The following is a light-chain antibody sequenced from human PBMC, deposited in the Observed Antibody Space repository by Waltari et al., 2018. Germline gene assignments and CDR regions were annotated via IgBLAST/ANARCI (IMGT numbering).Light chain of an antibody. J-gene: IGKJ1*01. CDR1: QSVSRA. V-gene: IGKV3-20*01. CDR2: GAS. CDR3: QHYLRLPVT. Sequence: SCKTSQSVSRALAWYQQKPGQAPRLLIYGASTRTTGIPDRFSGSGSGTDFSLTISRLEPDDFAVYYCQHYLRLPVTFGQGTTVEI.